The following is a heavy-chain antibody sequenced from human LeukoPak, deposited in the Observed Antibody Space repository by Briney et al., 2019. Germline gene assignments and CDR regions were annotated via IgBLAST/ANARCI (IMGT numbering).Heavy chain of an antibody. J-gene: IGHJ3*02. CDR3: ARHGWRDAFDI. Sequence: SETLSLTCTVSGGSISSYYWSWIRQPPGKGLEWIGQIYSTGSTHYNPSLKSRVTISLDTSRNQFSLKLSSVTAADTAVYYCARHGWRDAFDIWGQGTMVTVSS. CDR1: GGSISSYY. D-gene: IGHD2-15*01. V-gene: IGHV4-59*08. CDR2: IYSTGST.